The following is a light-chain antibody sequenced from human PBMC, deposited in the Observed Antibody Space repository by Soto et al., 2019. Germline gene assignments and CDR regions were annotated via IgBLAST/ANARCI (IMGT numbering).Light chain of an antibody. Sequence: DIQMTQSPSTLSGSVGDRVTITCRASQTISSWLAWYQQKPGKAPKLLIYKASTLKRGVPSRFSGSGSGTEFTLTISSLQPDDFATYYGLQHNSYPSITFGQGTRLEIK. CDR1: QTISSW. CDR3: LQHNSYPSIT. V-gene: IGKV1-5*03. CDR2: KAS. J-gene: IGKJ5*01.